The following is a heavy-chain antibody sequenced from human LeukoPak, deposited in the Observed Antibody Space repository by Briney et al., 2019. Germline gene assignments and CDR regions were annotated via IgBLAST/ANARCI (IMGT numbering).Heavy chain of an antibody. CDR3: ARGWYNWNELHYYYGMDV. V-gene: IGHV4-59*01. CDR2: IYYSGST. CDR1: GGSISSYY. J-gene: IGHJ6*04. Sequence: PSETLSLTCTVSGGSISSYYWSWIRQPPGKVLEWIGYIYYSGSTNYNPSLKSRVTISVDTSKNQFSLRLSSVTAADTAVYYCARGWYNWNELHYYYGMDVWGKGTTVTVSS. D-gene: IGHD1-1*01.